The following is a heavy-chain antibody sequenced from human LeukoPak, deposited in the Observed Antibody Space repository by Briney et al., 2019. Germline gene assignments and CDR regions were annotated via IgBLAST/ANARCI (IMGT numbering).Heavy chain of an antibody. Sequence: GGSLRLSCAASGFPFSSYGMHWVRQAPGEGPEWVAVISYDGSNKYYADSVKGRFTISRDNSKNTLYLQVNGLRAEDTAVYYCAKDLSVGPYAFDIWGQGTMVTVSS. D-gene: IGHD4-23*01. V-gene: IGHV3-30*18. CDR2: ISYDGSNK. CDR1: GFPFSSYG. J-gene: IGHJ3*02. CDR3: AKDLSVGPYAFDI.